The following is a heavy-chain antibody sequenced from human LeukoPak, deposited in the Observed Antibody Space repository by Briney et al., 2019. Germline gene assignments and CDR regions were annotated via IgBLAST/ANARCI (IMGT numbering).Heavy chain of an antibody. CDR1: GYTFTGYY. CDR3: ARDWENYGGNHRYFDY. D-gene: IGHD4-23*01. V-gene: IGHV1-2*02. CDR2: INPNSGGT. Sequence: ASVKVSCKASGYTFTGYYMHCVRQAPGQGLEWMGWINPNSGGTNYAQKFQGRVTMTRDTSISTAYMELSRLRSDDTAVYYCARDWENYGGNHRYFDYWGQGTLVTVSS. J-gene: IGHJ4*02.